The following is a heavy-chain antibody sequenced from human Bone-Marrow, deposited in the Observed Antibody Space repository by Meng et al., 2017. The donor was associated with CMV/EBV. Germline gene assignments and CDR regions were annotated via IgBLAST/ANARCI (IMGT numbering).Heavy chain of an antibody. CDR3: AKDYGRYSYAFDI. J-gene: IGHJ3*02. CDR2: ISYDGSNK. V-gene: IGHV3-30*04. CDR1: GFTFSSYA. Sequence: SCAASGFTFSSYAMHWVRQAPGKGLEWVAVISYDGSNKYYADSVKGRFTISRDNFKNTLFLQMNSLRAEDTAVYYCAKDYGRYSYAFDIWGQGTMVTVSS. D-gene: IGHD3-10*01.